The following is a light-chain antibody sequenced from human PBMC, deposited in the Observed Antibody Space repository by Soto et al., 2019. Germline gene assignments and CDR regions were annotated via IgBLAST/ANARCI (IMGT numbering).Light chain of an antibody. CDR1: SSNIGSNP. J-gene: IGLJ1*01. V-gene: IGLV1-44*01. Sequence: QSVLTQPPSASGTPGQRVTISCSGSSSNIGSNPVNWYQQLPGTAPKLLIYSNYQRPSGVPDRFSGSKYGTSASLAISGLQYEDETDYYCAAWDDSLNGFVFGTGTQVTGL. CDR3: AAWDDSLNGFV. CDR2: SNY.